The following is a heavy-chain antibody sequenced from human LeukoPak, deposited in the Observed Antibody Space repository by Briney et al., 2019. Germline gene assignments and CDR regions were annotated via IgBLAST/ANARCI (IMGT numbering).Heavy chain of an antibody. CDR3: ATDPPSGPLYYYMDV. Sequence: ASVKVSCKVSGYTLTELSMHWVRQAPGKGHEWMGGFDPEDGETIYAQRFQGRVTMTEDTSTDTAYMELSSLRSEDTAVYYCATDPPSGPLYYYMDVWGKGTTVTVSS. CDR1: GYTLTELS. CDR2: FDPEDGET. D-gene: IGHD7-27*01. V-gene: IGHV1-24*01. J-gene: IGHJ6*03.